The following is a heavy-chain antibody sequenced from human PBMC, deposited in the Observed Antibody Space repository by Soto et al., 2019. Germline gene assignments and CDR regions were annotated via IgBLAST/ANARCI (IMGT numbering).Heavy chain of an antibody. J-gene: IGHJ4*02. D-gene: IGHD6-13*01. CDR2: IYYSGST. CDR3: AREVPLYSTSWTGYFDY. V-gene: IGHV4-39*02. CDR1: GGSPSSTNHY. Sequence: SETLSLTCSVSGGSPSSTNHYWAWIRQPPGKGLEWIGSIYYSGSTYYNPSLKSRVTISVDTSKNQCALNLRSVTAADTAVYYCAREVPLYSTSWTGYFDYWGQGTLVTVSS.